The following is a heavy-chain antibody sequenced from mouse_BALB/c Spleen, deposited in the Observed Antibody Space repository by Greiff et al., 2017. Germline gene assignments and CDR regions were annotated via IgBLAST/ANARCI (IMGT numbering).Heavy chain of an antibody. D-gene: IGHD2-4*01. V-gene: IGHV1-9*01. CDR3: APIYYDYAMDY. CDR2: ILPGSGST. J-gene: IGHJ4*01. CDR1: GYTFSSYW. Sequence: QVQLKQSGAELMKPGASVKISCKATGYTFSSYWIEWVKQRPGHGLEWIGEILPGSGSTNYNEKFKGKATFTADTSSNTAYMQLSSLTSEDSAVYYCAPIYYDYAMDYWGQGTSVTVSS.